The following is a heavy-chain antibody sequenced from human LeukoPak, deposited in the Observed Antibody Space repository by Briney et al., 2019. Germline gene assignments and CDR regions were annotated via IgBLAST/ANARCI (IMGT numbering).Heavy chain of an antibody. D-gene: IGHD6-19*01. CDR2: INPSGGST. J-gene: IGHJ4*02. V-gene: IGHV1-46*01. Sequence: ASVKVSCKASGYTFIAYYIHWVRQAPGQGLEWMGIINPSGGSTTYAQNFQGRVTMTRDTSTSAVYMELSSLRSEDTAVYYCARGGSLAVAPHLYYFDYWGQGTLVTDSS. CDR1: GYTFIAYY. CDR3: ARGGSLAVAPHLYYFDY.